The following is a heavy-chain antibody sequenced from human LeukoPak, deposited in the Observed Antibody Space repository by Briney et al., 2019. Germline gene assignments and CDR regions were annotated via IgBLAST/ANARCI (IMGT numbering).Heavy chain of an antibody. CDR3: ARDLGYCGDDCYSPIFDY. Sequence: GASVKASCKASGYTFTGYYMHWVRQAPGQGLEWMGWISAYNGNTNYAQKLQGRVTMTTDTSTSTAYMELRSLRSDDTAVYYCARDLGYCGDDCYSPIFDYWGQGTLVTVSS. J-gene: IGHJ4*02. V-gene: IGHV1-18*04. D-gene: IGHD2-21*02. CDR1: GYTFTGYY. CDR2: ISAYNGNT.